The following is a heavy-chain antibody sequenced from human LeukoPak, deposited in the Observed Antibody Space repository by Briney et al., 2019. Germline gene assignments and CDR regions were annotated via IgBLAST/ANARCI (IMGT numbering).Heavy chain of an antibody. CDR2: LPPDELGI. J-gene: IGHJ4*02. CDR3: VGTIASRGSEY. V-gene: IGHV3-74*01. CDR1: GFTFTNYW. D-gene: IGHD6-6*01. Sequence: GGSLRLSCAATGFTFTNYWMHWVRQAPGMGLVWVSRLPPDELGIIYADSVKGRFTVSRDNAKNTVYLQMNNLRVDDTAMYYCVGTIASRGSEYWGQGALVTVSS.